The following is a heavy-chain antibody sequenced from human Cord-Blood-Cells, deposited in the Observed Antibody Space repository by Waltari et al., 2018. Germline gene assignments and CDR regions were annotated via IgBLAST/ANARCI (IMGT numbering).Heavy chain of an antibody. CDR1: GGTFSSYA. Sequence: QVQLVQSGAEVKKPGSSVKVSCKASGGTFSSYAISWVRRGPGHGLEWMGGIIPSYGTANYGQKFQGRVTSTADESTSAAYMGLSSVRSEDTAVYYCARDKSSSSSAVDIWGQGTMVTVSS. CDR2: IIPSYGTA. CDR3: ARDKSSSSSAVDI. V-gene: IGHV1-69*12. J-gene: IGHJ3*02. D-gene: IGHD6-6*01.